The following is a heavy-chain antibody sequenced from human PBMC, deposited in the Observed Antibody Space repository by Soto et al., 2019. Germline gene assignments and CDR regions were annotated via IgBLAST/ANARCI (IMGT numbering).Heavy chain of an antibody. V-gene: IGHV4-59*01. CDR3: ARGGPTGYCSSTSCRPEGWFDP. Sequence: PSETLSLTCTVSGGSISSYYWSWIRQPPGKGLEWIGYIYYSGSTNYNPSLKSRVTISVDTSKNQFSLKLSSVTAADTAVYYCARGGPTGYCSSTSCRPEGWFDPWGQGTLVTVSS. CDR2: IYYSGST. D-gene: IGHD2-2*01. J-gene: IGHJ5*02. CDR1: GGSISSYY.